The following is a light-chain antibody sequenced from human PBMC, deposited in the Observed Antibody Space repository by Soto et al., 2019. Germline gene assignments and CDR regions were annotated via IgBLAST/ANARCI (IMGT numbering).Light chain of an antibody. CDR1: QSVKTF. J-gene: IGKJ5*01. Sequence: EIVVTQPPATLSLYTGERATLSCRASQSVKTFLVWYQQRPGQAPRLVIYGASNRAAGIPDRFSGSGSGTDFTLTVSRLEPEDFAMYYCQQYHWAPDTFGQGRLPEVK. CDR2: GAS. CDR3: QQYHWAPDT. V-gene: IGKV3-20*01.